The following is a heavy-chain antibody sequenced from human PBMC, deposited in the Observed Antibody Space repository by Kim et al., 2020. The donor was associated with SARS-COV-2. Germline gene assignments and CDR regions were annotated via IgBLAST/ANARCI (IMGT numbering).Heavy chain of an antibody. D-gene: IGHD6-6*01. CDR2: K. CDR3: ARIADRRGFDF. V-gene: IGHV2-70*01. J-gene: IGHJ4*03. Sequence: KDYSTTLKTRLTISKDTSKNQVVLTMTNMDPGDTATYYCARIADRRGFDFWGHGTLVTVSS.